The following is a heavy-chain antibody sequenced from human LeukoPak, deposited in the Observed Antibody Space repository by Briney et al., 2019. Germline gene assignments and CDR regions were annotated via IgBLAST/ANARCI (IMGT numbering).Heavy chain of an antibody. D-gene: IGHD6-19*01. J-gene: IGHJ4*02. Sequence: SETLSLTCTVSGDSISNYYWSWIRQPPGKGLEWIGYIYYSGSTNYNPSLKSRVTISINTSKNQFSLKLSSVTAADTAMYYCARGYSSGWPDYWGQGTLVPSLQ. CDR2: IYYSGST. CDR1: GDSISNYY. V-gene: IGHV4-59*01. CDR3: ARGYSSGWPDY.